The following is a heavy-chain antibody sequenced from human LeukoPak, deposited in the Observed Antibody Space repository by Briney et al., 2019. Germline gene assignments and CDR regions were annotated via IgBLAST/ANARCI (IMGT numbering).Heavy chain of an antibody. V-gene: IGHV3-72*01. D-gene: IGHD1-1*01. J-gene: IGHJ4*02. CDR1: GFTFSDRY. CDR2: IRNKANNYVL. Sequence: AESLRLSCAASGFTFSDRYMHWVRQPPGKELEWVGRIRNKANNYVLEYAASVKGRFTISRDDSKSSLYLQMNSLKTEDTAVYYCARGGTTGRHFDSWGQGTLVTVSS. CDR3: ARGGTTGRHFDS.